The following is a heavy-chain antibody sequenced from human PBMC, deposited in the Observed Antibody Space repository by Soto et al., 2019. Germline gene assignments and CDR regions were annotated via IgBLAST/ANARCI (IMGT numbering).Heavy chain of an antibody. CDR3: ARTYDFWSGQYWYFDL. Sequence: QVQLQESGPGLVKPSQTLSLTCTVSGGSISSGGYYWSWIRQHPGKGLEWIGYIYYSGSTYYNPSLRSRVTISGDTSKNQFSLKLSSVTAADTAVYYCARTYDFWSGQYWYFDLWGRGTLVTVSS. J-gene: IGHJ2*01. CDR1: GGSISSGGYY. V-gene: IGHV4-31*03. CDR2: IYYSGST. D-gene: IGHD3-3*01.